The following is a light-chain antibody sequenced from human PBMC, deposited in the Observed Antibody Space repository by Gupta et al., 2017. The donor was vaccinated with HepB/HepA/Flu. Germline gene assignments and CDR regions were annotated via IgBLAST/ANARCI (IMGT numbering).Light chain of an antibody. CDR2: SIN. CDR3: AAGDDSRNGYV. Sequence: QSVLTQPRSASLPPGQRVTISCSGSSSNIGSNTVNWYQHPPGTAPNLLIYSINQRHSGVPDRFSGSKSGTSGALAISGLQADDEADYYCAAGDDSRNGYVFGTGTKVTVL. J-gene: IGLJ1*01. CDR1: SSNIGSNT. V-gene: IGLV1-44*01.